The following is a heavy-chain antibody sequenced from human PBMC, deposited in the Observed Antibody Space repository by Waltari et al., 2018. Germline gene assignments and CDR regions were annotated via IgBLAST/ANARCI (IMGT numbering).Heavy chain of an antibody. CDR2: IYYSGNT. J-gene: IGHJ4*02. V-gene: IGHV4-59*08. CDR3: ARGMSSVWYGPFDY. Sequence: QVQLQESGPGLVKPSETLSLTCTVSGGSINNYYWGWIRQPPGKGLEWIGYIYYSGNTIYNPSPESRVTMSADTSKNQFSLKLSSVTAADTAVYYCARGMSSVWYGPFDYWGQGTLVTVSS. CDR1: GGSINNYY. D-gene: IGHD6-19*01.